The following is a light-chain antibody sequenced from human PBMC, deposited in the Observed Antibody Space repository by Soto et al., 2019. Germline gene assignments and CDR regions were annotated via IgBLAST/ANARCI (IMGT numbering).Light chain of an antibody. CDR2: AAS. Sequence: DIQLTQSPSFLSASVGERVTITCRASQGISSYLAWYQQKPGKAPKLLIYAASTLQSGVPSRFSGSGSGTEFTLTISSLQPEDFATYYCQQLNSYLALTFGGGTKVDIK. J-gene: IGKJ4*01. CDR3: QQLNSYLALT. CDR1: QGISSY. V-gene: IGKV1-9*01.